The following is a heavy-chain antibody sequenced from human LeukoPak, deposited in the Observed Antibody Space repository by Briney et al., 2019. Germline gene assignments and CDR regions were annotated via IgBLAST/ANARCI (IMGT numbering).Heavy chain of an antibody. CDR2: IYYSGST. CDR3: ARGDSSGYYYGGVY. Sequence: PSETLSLTCTVSGVSISSYYWSWIRQPPGKGLEWIGYIYYSGSTNYNPSLKSRVTISVDTSKSQFSLKLSSVTAADTAVYYCARGDSSGYYYGGVYWGQGTLVTVSS. CDR1: GVSISSYY. V-gene: IGHV4-59*01. D-gene: IGHD3-22*01. J-gene: IGHJ4*02.